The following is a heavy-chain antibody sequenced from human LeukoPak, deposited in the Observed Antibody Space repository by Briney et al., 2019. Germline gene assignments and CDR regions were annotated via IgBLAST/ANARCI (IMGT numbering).Heavy chain of an antibody. CDR1: GGSISSSSYY. D-gene: IGHD3-16*01. Sequence: SETLSLTCTVSGGSISSSSYYWGWIRQPPGKGLEWIGSIYYSGSTYYNPSLKSRFTISVDTSKNQFSLKLSSVTAADTAVYYCASENYALRSYYFDYWGQGTLVTVSS. CDR3: ASENYALRSYYFDY. CDR2: IYYSGST. V-gene: IGHV4-39*07. J-gene: IGHJ4*02.